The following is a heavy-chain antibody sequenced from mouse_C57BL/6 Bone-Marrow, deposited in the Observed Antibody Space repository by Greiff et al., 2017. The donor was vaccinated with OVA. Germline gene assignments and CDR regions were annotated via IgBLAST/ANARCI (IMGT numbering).Heavy chain of an antibody. CDR1: GYTFTSYW. D-gene: IGHD1-1*01. V-gene: IGHV1-64*01. Sequence: QVQLQQSGAELVKPGASVKLSCKASGYTFTSYWMHWVKQRPGQGLEWIGMIHPNSGSTNYKEKFKSKATLTVDKSSSTAYMQLSSLTSEDSAVYYCARYPVVATRFDYWGQGTTLTVSS. J-gene: IGHJ2*01. CDR2: IHPNSGST. CDR3: ARYPVVATRFDY.